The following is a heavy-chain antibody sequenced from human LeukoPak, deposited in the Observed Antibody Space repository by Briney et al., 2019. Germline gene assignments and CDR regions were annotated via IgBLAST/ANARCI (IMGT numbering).Heavy chain of an antibody. CDR3: ASNLYDSWSGYYTLDY. D-gene: IGHD3-3*01. Sequence: PSETLSLTCAVYGGSFSGYYWSWIRQPPGKGLEWIGEINHSGSTNYNPSLKSRVTISVDTSKNQFSLKLSSVTAADTAVYYCASNLYDSWSGYYTLDYWGQGTLVTVSS. V-gene: IGHV4-34*01. J-gene: IGHJ4*02. CDR1: GGSFSGYY. CDR2: INHSGST.